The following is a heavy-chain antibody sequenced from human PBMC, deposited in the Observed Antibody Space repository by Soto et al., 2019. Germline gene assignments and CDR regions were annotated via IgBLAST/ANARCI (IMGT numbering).Heavy chain of an antibody. CDR3: ARDTTGDFWSGAFDY. Sequence: QVQLVQSGAEVKKPGASVKVSCKASGYTFTGYYMHWVRQAPGQGLEWMGWINPNSGGTNYAQKFQGWVTMTRDTSISTAYMELSRLRSDDTAVYYCARDTTGDFWSGAFDYWGQGTLVTVSS. D-gene: IGHD3-3*01. CDR1: GYTFTGYY. CDR2: INPNSGGT. V-gene: IGHV1-2*04. J-gene: IGHJ4*02.